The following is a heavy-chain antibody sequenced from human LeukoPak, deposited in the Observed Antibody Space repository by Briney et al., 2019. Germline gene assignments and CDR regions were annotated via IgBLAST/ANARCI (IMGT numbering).Heavy chain of an antibody. CDR2: IYHSGST. CDR1: GGSISSSNW. J-gene: IGHJ5*02. D-gene: IGHD3-10*01. Sequence: SETLSLTCAVSGGSISSSNWWSWVRQPPGKGLEWIGEIYHSGSTNYNPSLKSRVTISVDTSKNQFSLKLSSVTAADTAVYYCARDRTGPLSYYYGIDPWGQGTLVTVSS. CDR3: ARDRTGPLSYYYGIDP. V-gene: IGHV4-4*02.